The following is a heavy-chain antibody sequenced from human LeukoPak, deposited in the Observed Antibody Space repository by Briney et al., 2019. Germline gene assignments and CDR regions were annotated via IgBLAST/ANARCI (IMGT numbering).Heavy chain of an antibody. Sequence: PGGSLRLSCAASGFTFSSYSMNWVRQAPGKGLEWVSSISSSSSYIYYADSVKGRFTISRDNAKNSLYLQMNSLRAEDTAVYYCARDGAVAGVGGFDYWGPGTLVTVSS. CDR3: ARDGAVAGVGGFDY. CDR2: ISSSSSYI. V-gene: IGHV3-21*01. D-gene: IGHD6-19*01. CDR1: GFTFSSYS. J-gene: IGHJ4*02.